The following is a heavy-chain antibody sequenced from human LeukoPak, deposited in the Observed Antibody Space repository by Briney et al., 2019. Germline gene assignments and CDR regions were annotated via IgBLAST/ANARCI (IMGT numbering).Heavy chain of an antibody. V-gene: IGHV1-69*01. CDR3: ARGAMATMETTDY. Sequence: SVKVSFKASGGTFSSYAISWVRQAPGQGLEWMGGIIPIFGTANYAQKFQGRVTITADESTSTAYMELSSLRSEDTAVYYCARGAMATMETTDYWGQGTLVTVSS. D-gene: IGHD5-24*01. CDR2: IIPIFGTA. J-gene: IGHJ4*02. CDR1: GGTFSSYA.